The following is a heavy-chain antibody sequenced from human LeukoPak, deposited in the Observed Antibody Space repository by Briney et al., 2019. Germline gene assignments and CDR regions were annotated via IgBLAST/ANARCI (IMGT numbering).Heavy chain of an antibody. CDR2: IGPTGSDR. CDR1: GLTFSTSG. Sequence: PGGSLRLSCTASGLTFSTSGFNWVRQAPGKGLGGVASIGPTGSDRYHADSIKGRFTISRDNTKNFLYLQMNSLRAEDTAVYYCATETNGRHYDYWGQGTLLTVSS. D-gene: IGHD1-14*01. V-gene: IGHV3-21*06. J-gene: IGHJ4*02. CDR3: ATETNGRHYDY.